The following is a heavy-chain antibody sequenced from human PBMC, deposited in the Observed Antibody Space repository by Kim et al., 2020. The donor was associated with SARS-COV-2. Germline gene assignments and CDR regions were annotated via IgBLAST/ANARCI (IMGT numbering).Heavy chain of an antibody. Sequence: GGSLRLSCAASGFTFSSYAMSWVRQAPGKGLEWVSVIYSGGSSTYYADSVKGRFTISRDNSKNTLYLQMNSLRAEDTAVYYCASGGYCSGGNCYLDYWGQGTLVTVSS. CDR1: GFTFSSYA. D-gene: IGHD2-15*01. J-gene: IGHJ4*02. CDR3: ASGGYCSGGNCYLDY. CDR2: IYSGGSST. V-gene: IGHV3-23*03.